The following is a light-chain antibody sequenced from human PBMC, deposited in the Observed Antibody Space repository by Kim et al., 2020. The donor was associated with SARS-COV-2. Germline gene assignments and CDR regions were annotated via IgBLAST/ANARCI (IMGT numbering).Light chain of an antibody. V-gene: IGLV1-44*01. CDR3: ASWDDSLNTWV. J-gene: IGLJ3*02. Sequence: GRTVTISCSGSSSNIGRNAVNWYQQVPGAAPKLIIYTGNQRPSGVPDRFSGSESGTSGSLVISGLHSEDEADYYCASWDDSLNTWVFGGGTQLTVL. CDR2: TGN. CDR1: SSNIGRNA.